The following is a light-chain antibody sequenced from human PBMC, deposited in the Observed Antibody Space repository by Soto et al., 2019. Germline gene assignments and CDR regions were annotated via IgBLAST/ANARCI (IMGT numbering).Light chain of an antibody. V-gene: IGLV2-14*01. J-gene: IGLJ3*02. CDR3: TSYTISNTWV. Sequence: QSVLTQPASVSGSPGQSITVSCTGTSSDVGGYNYVSWYQQHPGKAPNLIIYEVTNRASGVSDRFFGSKSGNTASLTISGLQADDEGDYYCTSYTISNTWVFGGGTKVTVL. CDR1: SSDVGGYNY. CDR2: EVT.